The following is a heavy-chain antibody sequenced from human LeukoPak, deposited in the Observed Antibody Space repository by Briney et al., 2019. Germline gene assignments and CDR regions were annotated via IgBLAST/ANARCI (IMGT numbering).Heavy chain of an antibody. CDR2: ISGSGSTA. Sequence: PGGSLRLSCAASGFTFSRFDMSWVRQAPGKGLEWVSTISGSGSTAYYADSVKGRFTISRDNAKNSLYLQMNSLRDEDTAVYYCARDYDSGTSYFDYWGQGTLVTVSS. CDR3: ARDYDSGTSYFDY. V-gene: IGHV3-23*01. D-gene: IGHD3-10*01. J-gene: IGHJ4*02. CDR1: GFTFSRFD.